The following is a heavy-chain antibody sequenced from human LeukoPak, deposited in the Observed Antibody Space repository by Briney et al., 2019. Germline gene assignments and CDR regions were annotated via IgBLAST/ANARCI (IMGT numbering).Heavy chain of an antibody. J-gene: IGHJ3*02. CDR1: GFTFSSYS. CDR2: ISSSTSYI. D-gene: IGHD3-3*01. Sequence: GGSLRLSCAASGFTFSSYSMNWVRQAPGKGLEWVSSISSSTSYIYEDSVKGRFTISRDNAKHSLYLQMNSLRAEDTAVYYCARDQADYDFWSGFRASAFDIWGQGTMVTVSS. V-gene: IGHV3-21*01. CDR3: ARDQADYDFWSGFRASAFDI.